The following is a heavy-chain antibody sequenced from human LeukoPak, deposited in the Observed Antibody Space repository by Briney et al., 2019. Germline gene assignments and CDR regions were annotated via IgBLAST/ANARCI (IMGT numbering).Heavy chain of an antibody. CDR1: GFTFSTRG. CDR2: IRYDGSNK. D-gene: IGHD4-17*01. CDR3: AKSTDCCLNYGDYGYFDS. J-gene: IGHJ4*02. Sequence: PGPSLRLSCAASGFTFSTRGMHWVRQAPGKGLEWVAFIRYDGSNKYYADSVKGRFTISRDNSKNTLYLQMNSLRAEDTALYYCAKSTDCCLNYGDYGYFDSWGQGTLVTVSS. V-gene: IGHV3-30*02.